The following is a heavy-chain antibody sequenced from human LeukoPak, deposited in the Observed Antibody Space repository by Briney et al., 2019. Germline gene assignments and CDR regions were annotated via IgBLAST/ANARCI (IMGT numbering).Heavy chain of an antibody. CDR1: GFTVSSNY. D-gene: IGHD3-22*01. V-gene: IGHV3-66*02. J-gene: IGHJ3*01. CDR2: IYSGGST. CDR3: AREPIYYYDSSGYVDA. Sequence: PGGSLRLSCAASGFTVSSNYMSWARQAPGKGLEWVSVIYSGGSTYYADSVKGRFTISRDNSKNTLYLQMNSLRAEDTAVYYCAREPIYYYDSSGYVDARGQGTMVTVSS.